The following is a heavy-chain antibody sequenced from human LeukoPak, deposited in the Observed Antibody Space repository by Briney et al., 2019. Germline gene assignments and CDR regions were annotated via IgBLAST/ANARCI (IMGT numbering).Heavy chain of an antibody. V-gene: IGHV1-2*02. CDR3: AREDGSYPYYYYGMDV. CDR1: GYTFTGYY. J-gene: IGHJ6*02. CDR2: INPNSGGT. D-gene: IGHD1-26*01. Sequence: ASVKVSFKASGYTFTGYYMHWVRQAPGQGLEWMGWINPNSGGTNYAQKFQGRVTMTRDTSISTAYMELSRLRSDDTAVYYCAREDGSYPYYYYGMDVWGQGTTVTVSS.